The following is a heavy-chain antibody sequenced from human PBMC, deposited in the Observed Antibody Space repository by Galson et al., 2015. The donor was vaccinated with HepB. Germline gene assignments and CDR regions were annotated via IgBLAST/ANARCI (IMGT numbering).Heavy chain of an antibody. CDR1: GFTFSDYS. V-gene: IGHV3-74*01. CDR3: ARGSNDWYGIDY. CDR2: VTRDGTTT. J-gene: IGHJ4*02. Sequence: SLRLSCAGSGFTFSDYSIHWVRQAPGKRLVWVSRVTRDGTTTNYADSVKGRFPVSRDNAKNTVYLHLNSVNAEDTAVYYCARGSNDWYGIDYWGQGILVTISS. D-gene: IGHD3-9*01.